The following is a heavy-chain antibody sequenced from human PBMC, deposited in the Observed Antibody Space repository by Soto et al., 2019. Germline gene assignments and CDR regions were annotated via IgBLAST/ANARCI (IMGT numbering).Heavy chain of an antibody. J-gene: IGHJ6*02. V-gene: IGHV3-23*01. CDR3: AKEGGYSYGSLIASYYGMDV. Sequence: HPGGSLRLSCAASGFTFSSYAMSWVRQAPGKGLEWVSAISGSGGSTYYADSVKGRFTISRDNSKNTLYLQMNSLRAEDTAVYYCAKEGGYSYGSLIASYYGMDVWGQGTTVTVSS. CDR1: GFTFSSYA. CDR2: ISGSGGST. D-gene: IGHD5-18*01.